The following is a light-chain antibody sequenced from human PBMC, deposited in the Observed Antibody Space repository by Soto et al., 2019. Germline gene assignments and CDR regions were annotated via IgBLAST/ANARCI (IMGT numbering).Light chain of an antibody. V-gene: IGLV2-8*01. CDR1: SSDVGGYNY. Sequence: QSVLTQPPSASGSPGQSVTISCTGTSSDVGGYNYVSWYQQHPGKAPKLMIYEVSKRPSGVFDRFSGSKSGNTASLTVSGLQAEDEADYYCSSYVGSNNFVFGTGTKVTV. CDR2: EVS. CDR3: SSYVGSNNFV. J-gene: IGLJ1*01.